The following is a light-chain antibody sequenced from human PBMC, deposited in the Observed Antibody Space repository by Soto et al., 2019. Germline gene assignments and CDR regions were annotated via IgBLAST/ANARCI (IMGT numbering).Light chain of an antibody. V-gene: IGKV1-39*01. J-gene: IGKJ5*01. Sequence: DIQMTQSPSPLSASVGDRVTITCRASQSISTYLNCYQQKPGKAPKLLIYGASSLQSGVPSRFSGSGSGTDFTLTISSLQPEDFGTYYCQQSFSTPRTFGQGTRLEIK. CDR2: GAS. CDR3: QQSFSTPRT. CDR1: QSISTY.